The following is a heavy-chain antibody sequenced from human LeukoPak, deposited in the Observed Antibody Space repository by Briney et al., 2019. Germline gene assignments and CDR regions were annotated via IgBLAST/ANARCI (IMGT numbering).Heavy chain of an antibody. CDR2: INPNSGGT. CDR3: ARDGKRIAVASYYYDSSTGY. D-gene: IGHD3-22*01. V-gene: IGHV1-2*02. J-gene: IGHJ4*02. Sequence: ASVKVSCKASGYTFTGYYIHWVRQAPGQGLEWMGWINPNSGGTNYAQKFQGRVTMTRDTSISTAYMELSRLRSDDTAVYYCARDGKRIAVASYYYDSSTGYWGQGTLVTVSS. CDR1: GYTFTGYY.